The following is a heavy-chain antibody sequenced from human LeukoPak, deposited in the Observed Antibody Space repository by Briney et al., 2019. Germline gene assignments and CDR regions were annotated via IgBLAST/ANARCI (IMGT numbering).Heavy chain of an antibody. J-gene: IGHJ4*02. CDR3: ARDPRKTPYYYDSSGAVDY. V-gene: IGHV1-18*01. CDR2: ISAYNGNT. D-gene: IGHD3-22*01. CDR1: GYTFTSYG. Sequence: GASVKVSCKASGYTFTSYGISWVRQAPGQGLEWMGWISAYNGNTNYVQKLQGRVTMTTDTSTSTAYMELRSLRSDDTAVYYCARDPRKTPYYYDSSGAVDYWGQGTLVTVSS.